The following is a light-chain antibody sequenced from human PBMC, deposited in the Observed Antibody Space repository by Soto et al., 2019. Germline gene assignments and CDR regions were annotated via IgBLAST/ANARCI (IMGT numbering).Light chain of an antibody. CDR3: QQYNNWPIT. J-gene: IGKJ3*01. CDR2: GAS. V-gene: IGKV3-15*01. CDR1: QSVSSN. Sequence: EIVMTQSPATLSVSPGETATLSCRASQSVSSNLAWYQQKPGQAPRLLIYGASTRATGISARFSGSGSGTEFTLTISSLQSEDFAVYYCQQYNNWPITFGPGTKVDIK.